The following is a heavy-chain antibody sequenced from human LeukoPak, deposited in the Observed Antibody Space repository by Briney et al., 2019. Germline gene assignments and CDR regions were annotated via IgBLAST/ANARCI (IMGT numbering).Heavy chain of an antibody. V-gene: IGHV1-18*01. CDR2: ISAYNGNT. CDR3: ARVADDDILTGYPPDYYYYGMDV. Sequence: ASVKVPCKASGYTFTSYGISWVRQAPGQGLEWMGWISAYNGNTNYAQKLQGRVTMTTDTSTSTAYMELRSLRSDDTAVYYCARVADDDILTGYPPDYYYYGMDVWGKGTTVTVSS. D-gene: IGHD3-9*01. J-gene: IGHJ6*04. CDR1: GYTFTSYG.